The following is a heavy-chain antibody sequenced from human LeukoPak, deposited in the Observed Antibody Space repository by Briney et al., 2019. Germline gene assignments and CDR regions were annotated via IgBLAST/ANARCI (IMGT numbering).Heavy chain of an antibody. J-gene: IGHJ4*02. CDR2: IDPGMTRT. CDR1: GYSFISFY. Sequence: ASVKVSCKASGYSFISFYIHWVRQAPGQGLEWMGMIDPGMTRTTYAQKFQGRLTMTRDMSTNTVYMELTSLRSEDTAIFYCARGLEKEVPKLDSWGQGTLVTVSS. D-gene: IGHD3-10*01. V-gene: IGHV1-46*01. CDR3: ARGLEKEVPKLDS.